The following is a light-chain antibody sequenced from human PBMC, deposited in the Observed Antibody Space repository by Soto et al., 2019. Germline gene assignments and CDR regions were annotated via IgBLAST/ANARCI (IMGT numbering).Light chain of an antibody. CDR1: SSDVGAYNY. J-gene: IGLJ1*01. V-gene: IGLV2-14*03. CDR2: HVT. CDR3: CSYTASSTFV. Sequence: QSALTQPASVSGSLGQSITISCSGTSSDVGAYNYVSWYQQYPGKAPKLMIYHVTDRPSGVSNRFSGSKSGSTASLTISGLQAEDEADYYCCSYTASSTFVFGTGTKLTVL.